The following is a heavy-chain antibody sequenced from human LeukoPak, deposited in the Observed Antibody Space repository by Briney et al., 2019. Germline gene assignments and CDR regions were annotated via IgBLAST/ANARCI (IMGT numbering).Heavy chain of an antibody. J-gene: IGHJ4*02. Sequence: ASVKVSCKASGYTFVGYYMHWVRQAPGQGLEWMGWMNPNSGGTNNAQKFQGRVTMTRDTSISTAYMELSRLRSDDTAMYYCARDTYDILTDFGDYWGQGTLVTVSS. CDR3: ARDTYDILTDFGDY. CDR2: MNPNSGGT. D-gene: IGHD3-9*01. CDR1: GYTFVGYY. V-gene: IGHV1-2*02.